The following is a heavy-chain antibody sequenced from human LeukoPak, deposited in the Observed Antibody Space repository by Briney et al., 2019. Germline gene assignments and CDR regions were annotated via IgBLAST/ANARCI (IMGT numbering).Heavy chain of an antibody. CDR3: ARDHSADYDFWSGYYTGYYYGMDV. Sequence: SETLSLTCTVSGGSISSYYWSWFRQPPGKGLEWIGYIYYSGSTNYNPSLKSRVTISVDTSKNQFSLKLSSVTAADTAVYYCARDHSADYDFWSGYYTGYYYGMDVWGQGTTVTVSS. J-gene: IGHJ6*02. V-gene: IGHV4-59*01. D-gene: IGHD3-3*01. CDR1: GGSISSYY. CDR2: IYYSGST.